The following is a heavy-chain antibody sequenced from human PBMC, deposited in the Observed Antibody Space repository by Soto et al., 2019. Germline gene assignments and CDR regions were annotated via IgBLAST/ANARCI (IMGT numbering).Heavy chain of an antibody. CDR1: GYTFTSYD. Sequence: ASVKVSCKASGYTFTSYDINWVRQAPGQGLEWVGWINPTSEYTAHAQKFQGRVTLTREISTATAYMELSSLTSEDTAVYFCDRQVHPGYSSDWGPGTQVTVSS. J-gene: IGHJ4*02. CDR3: DRQVHPGYSSD. D-gene: IGHD2-15*01. V-gene: IGHV1-8*01. CDR2: INPTSEYT.